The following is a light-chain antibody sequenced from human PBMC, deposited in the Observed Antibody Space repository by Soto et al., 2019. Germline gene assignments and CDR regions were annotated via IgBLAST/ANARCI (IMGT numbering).Light chain of an antibody. CDR3: QSYDSSLSGYV. V-gene: IGLV1-40*01. Sequence: QSVLTQPPSVSGAPGQRVTISCTGSSSNIGAGYDVHWYQQLPGTALKLLIYLNINRPSGVPDRFSGSNSGTSASLAITGLQAEDEADYYCQSYDSSLSGYVFGTGTKLTVL. CDR1: SSNIGAGYD. J-gene: IGLJ1*01. CDR2: LNI.